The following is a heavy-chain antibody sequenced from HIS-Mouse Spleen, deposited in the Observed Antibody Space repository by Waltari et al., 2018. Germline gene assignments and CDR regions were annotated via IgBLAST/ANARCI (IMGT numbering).Heavy chain of an antibody. J-gene: IGHJ2*01. CDR2: IYYSGST. V-gene: IGHV4-39*07. Sequence: QLQLQESGPGLVTPSETLSLTCTVSGCSIRSSSYYWGWIRQRPGKGLEWIGSIYYSGSTYYNPSLKSRVTISVDTSKNQFSLKLSSVTAADTAVYYCAREIPYSSSWYDWYFDLWGRGTLVTVSS. D-gene: IGHD6-13*01. CDR1: GCSIRSSSYY. CDR3: AREIPYSSSWYDWYFDL.